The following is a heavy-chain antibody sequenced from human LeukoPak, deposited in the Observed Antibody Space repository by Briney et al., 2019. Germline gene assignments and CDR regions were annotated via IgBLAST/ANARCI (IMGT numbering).Heavy chain of an antibody. D-gene: IGHD3-22*01. CDR3: AKNWDDYDSSGPIDH. CDR2: IGASGLNT. J-gene: IGHJ4*02. CDR1: GFIFSAYA. Sequence: GGSLRLSCAASGFIFSAYAMSWLRQAPGKGLEWVSGIGASGLNTYYADTVKGRLTISRDNSNNAVYLQLYSLRVDDTAVYYCAKNWDDYDSSGPIDHWGQGALVTVSS. V-gene: IGHV3-23*01.